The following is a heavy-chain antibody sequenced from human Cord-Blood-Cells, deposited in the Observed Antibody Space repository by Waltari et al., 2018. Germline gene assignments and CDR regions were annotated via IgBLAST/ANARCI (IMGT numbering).Heavy chain of an antibody. Sequence: QVQLVQSGAEVKKPGASVKVSCKASGYTFTSYAMHWVRQAPGQRLEWMGWINAGNGNTKYSQKCQGRVTITRDTSASTAYMELSSLRSEDTAVYYCARDLDSAVSSSGCPDYWGQGTLVTVSS. D-gene: IGHD6-19*01. CDR2: INAGNGNT. J-gene: IGHJ4*02. V-gene: IGHV1-3*01. CDR3: ARDLDSAVSSSGCPDY. CDR1: GYTFTSYA.